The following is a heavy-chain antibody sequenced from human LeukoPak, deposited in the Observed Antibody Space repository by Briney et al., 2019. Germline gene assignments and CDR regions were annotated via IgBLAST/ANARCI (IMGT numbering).Heavy chain of an antibody. CDR3: AKEIFSGLLYIDY. CDR1: GFTFSSSS. CDR2: ITDAVGST. Sequence: GGSLRLSCAASGFTFSSSSISWVRQAPGKGLDWVSAITDAVGSTHYADSVKGRFTISSDNSKNTVYLQMNSLRPEDMAVYYCAKEIFSGLLYIDYWGQGTLVTVSS. J-gene: IGHJ4*02. V-gene: IGHV3-23*01. D-gene: IGHD5-12*01.